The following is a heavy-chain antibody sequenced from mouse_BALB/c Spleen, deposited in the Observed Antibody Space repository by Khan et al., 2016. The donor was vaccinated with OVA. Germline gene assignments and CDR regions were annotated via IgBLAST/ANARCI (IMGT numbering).Heavy chain of an antibody. J-gene: IGHJ3*01. D-gene: IGHD2-14*01. CDR1: GYTFTTYT. CDR2: IIPTNDYA. V-gene: IGHV1-4*01. CDR3: ARGGAYYRSDGWFAY. Sequence: LVESGAELARPGASVKMSCKASGYTFTTYTIHWVKQGPGQGLEWIGYIIPTNDYANYNQKFKDRATLTADKSSSTAYMQLGSLTSESSALDYCARGGAYYRSDGWFAYWGQGTLVTVSA.